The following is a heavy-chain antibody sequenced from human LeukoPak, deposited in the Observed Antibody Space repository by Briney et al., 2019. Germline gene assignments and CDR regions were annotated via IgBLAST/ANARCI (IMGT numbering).Heavy chain of an antibody. V-gene: IGHV3-21*01. D-gene: IGHD5-12*01. CDR1: GFTFSSYA. J-gene: IGHJ5*02. CDR3: ARDSSEATISSFDP. Sequence: GGSLRLSCAASGFTFSSYAMSWVRQAPGKGLEWVSSISSSSSYIYCADSVKGRFTISRDNAENSLYLQMNSLRAEDTAVYYCARDSSEATISSFDPWGQGTLVTVSS. CDR2: ISSSSSYI.